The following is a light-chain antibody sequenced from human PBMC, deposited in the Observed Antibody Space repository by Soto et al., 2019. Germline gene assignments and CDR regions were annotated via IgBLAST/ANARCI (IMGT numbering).Light chain of an antibody. CDR1: QSVSSDY. CDR3: KKYDRSQLT. J-gene: IGKJ4*01. Sequence: EIVLTQSPGTLSLSPGERAILSCRACQSVSSDYLAWYQQRPSQAPRRLIFGAFSAATGIPDRFSGSGSGTDFTLTISSLEPEDFAVYYGKKYDRSQLTFGGGTKVEIK. V-gene: IGKV3-20*01. CDR2: GAF.